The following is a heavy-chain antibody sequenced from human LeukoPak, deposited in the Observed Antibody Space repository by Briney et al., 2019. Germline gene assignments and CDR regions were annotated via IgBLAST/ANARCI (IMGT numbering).Heavy chain of an antibody. V-gene: IGHV1-69*04. J-gene: IGHJ4*02. CDR2: IIPILGIA. Sequence: SVKVSCKASGGTFSSYTISWVRQAPGQGLEWMGRIIPILGIADYAQKFQGRVTITADKSTSTAYMELSSLRSEDTAVYYCARDPRGYGDYDSDYWGQGTLVTVSS. CDR3: ARDPRGYGDYDSDY. D-gene: IGHD4-17*01. CDR1: GGTFSSYT.